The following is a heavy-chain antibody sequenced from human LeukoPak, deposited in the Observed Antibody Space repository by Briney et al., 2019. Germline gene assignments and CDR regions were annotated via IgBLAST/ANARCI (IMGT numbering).Heavy chain of an antibody. V-gene: IGHV4-34*01. Sequence: PSETLSLTCAVYGGSFSGYYWSWIRQPPGKGLEWIGEINHSGSTNYDPSLKSRVTISVDTSKNQFSLRLSSVTAADTAVYYCARGIAARAFDYWGQGTLVTVSS. D-gene: IGHD6-6*01. CDR3: ARGIAARAFDY. CDR2: INHSGST. J-gene: IGHJ4*02. CDR1: GGSFSGYY.